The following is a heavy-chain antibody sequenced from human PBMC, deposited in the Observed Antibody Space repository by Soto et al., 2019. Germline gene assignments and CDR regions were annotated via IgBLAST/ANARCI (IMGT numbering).Heavy chain of an antibody. V-gene: IGHV2-5*02. CDR1: GFSLSTSGVG. CDR2: IYWDDDK. CDR3: AHRLYDYVWGTNWFDP. Sequence: QITLKESDPTLVKPTQTLTLTCTFSGFSLSTSGVGVGWIRQPPGKALEWLALIYWDDDKRYSPSLKSRLTVTNDPSKNQVVLTMTNMDPVDTATYYCAHRLYDYVWGTNWFDPWGQGTLVTVSS. D-gene: IGHD3-16*01. J-gene: IGHJ5*02.